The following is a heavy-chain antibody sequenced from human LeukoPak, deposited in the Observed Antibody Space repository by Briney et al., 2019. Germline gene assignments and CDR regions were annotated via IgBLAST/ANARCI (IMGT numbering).Heavy chain of an antibody. CDR3: AKDVVGAINYFDY. J-gene: IGHJ4*02. Sequence: PGGSLRLSCAASGFTFSRYAMSWVRQAPGKGLEWGSAMSGRGGSTYYADSVKGRFPISRDNSNNTLYLQMNSLRAEDTAVYYCAKDVVGAINYFDYWGQGTLVTVSS. CDR1: GFTFSRYA. D-gene: IGHD1-26*01. V-gene: IGHV3-23*01. CDR2: MSGRGGST.